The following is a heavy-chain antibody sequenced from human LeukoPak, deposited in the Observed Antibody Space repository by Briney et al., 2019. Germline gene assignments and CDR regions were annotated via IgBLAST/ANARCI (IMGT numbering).Heavy chain of an antibody. CDR1: GFTVSSNY. D-gene: IGHD3-10*01. V-gene: IGHV3-53*01. J-gene: IGHJ6*02. CDR2: IYSGGTT. Sequence: GGSLRLSCAASGFTVSSNYMSWVRQAPGKGLEWVSVIYSGGTTYYADSVKGRFTISRDNSKNTLYLQMNSLRAEDTAVYYCARDHMVRGNYYYYYGMDVWGQGTTVTVSS. CDR3: ARDHMVRGNYYYYYGMDV.